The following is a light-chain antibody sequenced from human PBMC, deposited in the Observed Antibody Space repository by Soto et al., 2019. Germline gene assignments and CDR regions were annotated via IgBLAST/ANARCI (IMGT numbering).Light chain of an antibody. V-gene: IGKV3-15*01. Sequence: EIAMTQSPATLSVSPGERATLSCRASQSVSSNLAWYQQKPGQAPRLLIYGASTRATGIPARFSGSGSGTEFTLTISSLQSEDFAVCYCQQYNNWPQTFGQGTKLEIK. J-gene: IGKJ2*01. CDR3: QQYNNWPQT. CDR1: QSVSSN. CDR2: GAS.